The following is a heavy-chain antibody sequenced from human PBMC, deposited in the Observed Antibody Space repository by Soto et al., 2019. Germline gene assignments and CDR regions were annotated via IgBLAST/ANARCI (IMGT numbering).Heavy chain of an antibody. D-gene: IGHD2-2*01. V-gene: IGHV3-7*01. J-gene: IGHJ4*02. CDR2: INQGGSQK. CDR3: ARIYCSTTGCYYDY. CDR1: GFTFSSYW. Sequence: PGGSLRLSCAASGFTFSSYWMSWVRQAPGKGLEWVANINQGGSQKYYVDSVKGRFTISRDNAKNSLYLQMNSLRAEDTAVYYCARIYCSTTGCYYDYWGQGTLVTVSS.